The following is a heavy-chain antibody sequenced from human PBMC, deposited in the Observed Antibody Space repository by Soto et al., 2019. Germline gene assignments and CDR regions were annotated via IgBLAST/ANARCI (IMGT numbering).Heavy chain of an antibody. CDR2: INPNGGGT. CDR1: GYTFTGYY. CDR3: AREDQYAKHGMDI. V-gene: IGHV1-2*02. Sequence: ASVKVSCKASGYTFTGYYMHWVRQAPGQGLEWMGWINPNGGGTNYAQKFQGRVTMTRDTSISTAYMELSRLRSDDTAVYYCAREDQYAKHGMDIRGQGIRVTVSS. J-gene: IGHJ6*02.